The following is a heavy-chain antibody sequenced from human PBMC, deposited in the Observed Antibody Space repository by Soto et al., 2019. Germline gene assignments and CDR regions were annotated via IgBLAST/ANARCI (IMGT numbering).Heavy chain of an antibody. Sequence: PSGTRSHTCPVSGDSISSNDYHWPWLGQSPGKGLEWIGYIHHSGSILYNPSLKSRVTISVDTSKNQFSLHLTSVTAADTAVYFCAREDDGGDSLDVWGQGTTVTVSS. J-gene: IGHJ6*02. D-gene: IGHD2-21*02. CDR1: GDSISSNDYH. CDR3: AREDDGGDSLDV. CDR2: IHHSGSI. V-gene: IGHV4-30-4*08.